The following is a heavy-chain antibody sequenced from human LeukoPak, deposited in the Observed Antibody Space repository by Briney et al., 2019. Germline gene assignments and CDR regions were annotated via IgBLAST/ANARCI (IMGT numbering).Heavy chain of an antibody. CDR1: GGSISSSNW. CDR3: ARDCSGSYYVRGGYAFDI. J-gene: IGHJ3*02. CDR2: IYHSGNT. V-gene: IGHV4-4*02. Sequence: SETLSLTCAVSGGSISSSNWWSWVRQPPGKGLEWIGEIYHSGNTNYNPSLKSRVTISVDKSKNQFSLKLSSVTAADTAVYYCARDCSGSYYVRGGYAFDIWGQGTMVTVSS. D-gene: IGHD1-26*01.